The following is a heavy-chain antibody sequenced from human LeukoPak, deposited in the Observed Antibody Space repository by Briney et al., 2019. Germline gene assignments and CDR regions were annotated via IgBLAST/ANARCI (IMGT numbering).Heavy chain of an antibody. J-gene: IGHJ4*02. Sequence: GGSLRLSCVVSGFTFSNFAMNWVRQAPGMGLEWVSAISGSGGSTFYADSVQGRCTISRDNSKNTVYLQMKSLRAEDTAVYYCAKVGYYYDSSGYYLDYWGQGALVTVSS. CDR2: ISGSGGST. CDR1: GFTFSNFA. V-gene: IGHV3-23*01. CDR3: AKVGYYYDSSGYYLDY. D-gene: IGHD3-22*01.